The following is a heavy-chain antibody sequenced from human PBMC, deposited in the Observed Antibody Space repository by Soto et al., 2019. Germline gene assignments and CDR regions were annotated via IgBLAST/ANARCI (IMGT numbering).Heavy chain of an antibody. Sequence: QVQLVQSGGEVKKPGGSVTVSCKASGYTFINYHITWVRQAPGQGLEWMAWINTYNGMTDYAQRFQGRVTMTRDTSTSTAYMELRNLGSDDTAVYSCAKSPRGEMATDWGQGTLVTVSS. V-gene: IGHV1-18*01. CDR1: GYTFINYH. D-gene: IGHD5-12*01. J-gene: IGHJ4*02. CDR2: INTYNGMT. CDR3: AKSPRGEMATD.